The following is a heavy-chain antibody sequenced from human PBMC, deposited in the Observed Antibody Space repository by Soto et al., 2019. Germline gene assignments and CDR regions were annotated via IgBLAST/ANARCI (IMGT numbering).Heavy chain of an antibody. J-gene: IGHJ6*02. Sequence: ASVKVSCKVSGYTLTELSMDWVRQAPGKGLEWMGGFDPEDGETIYAQKFQGRVTMTEDTSTDTAYMELSSLRSEDPAVYYCATVVRLSATLYGMAVWGQGTTVTVSS. CDR3: ATVVRLSATLYGMAV. V-gene: IGHV1-24*01. CDR1: GYTLTELS. CDR2: FDPEDGET.